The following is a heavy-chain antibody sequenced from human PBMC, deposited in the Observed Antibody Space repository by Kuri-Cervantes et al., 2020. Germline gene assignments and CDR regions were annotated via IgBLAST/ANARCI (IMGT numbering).Heavy chain of an antibody. D-gene: IGHD3/OR15-3a*01. CDR3: ARPPQAGLFSYYYYMDV. CDR2: ISSSGSAI. Sequence: GGSLRLSCAASGFTFSSYWMSWIRQAPGKGLEWVSYISSSGSAIYYADSVKGRFTISRDNAKNSLNLQMASLSADDTAVYYCARPPQAGLFSYYYYMDVWGKGTTVTVSS. V-gene: IGHV3-11*01. J-gene: IGHJ6*03. CDR1: GFTFSSYW.